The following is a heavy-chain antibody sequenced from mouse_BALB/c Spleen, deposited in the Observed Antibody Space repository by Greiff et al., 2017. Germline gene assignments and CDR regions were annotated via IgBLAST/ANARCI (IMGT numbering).Heavy chain of an antibody. J-gene: IGHJ3*01. Sequence: VQLQQSGAELVRPGASVTLSCKASGYTFTDYEMHWVKQTPVHGLEWIGAIDPETGGTAYNQKFKGKATLTADKSSSTAYMELRSLTSEDSAVYYCTRNGAYWGQGTLVTVSA. CDR1: GYTFTDYE. CDR3: TRNGAY. CDR2: IDPETGGT. V-gene: IGHV1-15*01.